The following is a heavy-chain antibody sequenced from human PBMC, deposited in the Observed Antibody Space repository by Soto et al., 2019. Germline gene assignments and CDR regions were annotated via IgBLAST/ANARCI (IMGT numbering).Heavy chain of an antibody. Sequence: QVQLVESGGGVVQPGRSLRLSCAASGFTFSSYAMHWVRQAPGKGLEWVAVISYDGSNKYYADSVKGRFTISRDNSKNTLYLQMNGLRAEDTAVYYCARVPRRLDKRETHFDYWGQGTLVTVSS. CDR3: ARVPRRLDKRETHFDY. J-gene: IGHJ4*02. CDR1: GFTFSSYA. CDR2: ISYDGSNK. D-gene: IGHD2-2*03. V-gene: IGHV3-30-3*01.